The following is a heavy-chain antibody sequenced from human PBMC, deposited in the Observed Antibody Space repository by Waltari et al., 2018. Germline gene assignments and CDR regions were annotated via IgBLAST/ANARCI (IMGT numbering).Heavy chain of an antibody. D-gene: IGHD3-10*01. CDR1: GYTFTDYY. J-gene: IGHJ4*02. CDR3: ATAHAFGELFLDY. Sequence: VQLVQSGSELKKPGASVKVSCKASGYTFTDYYMHWVQQAPGKGLEWMGRVDPEDGETIYAEKFQGRVTITADTSTDTAYMELSSLRSEDTAVYYCATAHAFGELFLDYWGQGTLVTVSS. CDR2: VDPEDGET. V-gene: IGHV1-69-2*01.